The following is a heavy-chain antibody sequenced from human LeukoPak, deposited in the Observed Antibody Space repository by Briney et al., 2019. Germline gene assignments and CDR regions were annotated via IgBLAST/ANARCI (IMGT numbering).Heavy chain of an antibody. Sequence: PSETLSLTCAVYGGSFSGYYWSWIRQPPGKGLEWIGYIYYSGSTYYNPSLKSRVTISVDTSKNQFSLKLSSVTAADTAVYYCAREGPPGLESGYDDDYWGQGTLVTVSS. CDR3: AREGPPGLESGYDDDY. D-gene: IGHD5-12*01. V-gene: IGHV4-30-4*08. CDR1: GGSFSGYY. J-gene: IGHJ4*02. CDR2: IYYSGST.